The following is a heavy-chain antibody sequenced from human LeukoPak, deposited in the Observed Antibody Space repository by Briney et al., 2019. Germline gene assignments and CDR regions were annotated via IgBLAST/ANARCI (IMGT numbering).Heavy chain of an antibody. CDR2: ISGSGGST. CDR3: AKETLAVTSYFDY. CDR1: GFTFRSYA. J-gene: IGHJ4*02. V-gene: IGHV3-23*01. D-gene: IGHD4-17*01. Sequence: GGSLRLSCAASGFTFRSYAMSRVRQAPGKGLEWVSAISGSGGSTYYADSVKGRFTISRDNSKNTLYLQMNSLRAEDTAVYYCAKETLAVTSYFDYWGQGTLVTVSS.